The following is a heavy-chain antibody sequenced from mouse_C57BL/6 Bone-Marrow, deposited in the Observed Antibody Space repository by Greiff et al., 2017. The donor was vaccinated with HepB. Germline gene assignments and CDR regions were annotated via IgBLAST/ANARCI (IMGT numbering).Heavy chain of an antibody. CDR2: IDPANGNT. CDR3: ALYYGPLRGFAY. D-gene: IGHD2-1*01. CDR1: GFNIKNTY. Sequence: EVQGVESVAELVRPGASVKLSCTASGFNIKNTYMHWVKQRPEQGLEWIGRIDPANGNTKYAPKFQGKATITADTSSNTAYLQLSSLTSEDTAIYYCALYYGPLRGFAYWGQGTLVTVSA. V-gene: IGHV14-3*01. J-gene: IGHJ3*01.